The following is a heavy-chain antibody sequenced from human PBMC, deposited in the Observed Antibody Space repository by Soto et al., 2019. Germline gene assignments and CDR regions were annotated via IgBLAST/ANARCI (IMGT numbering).Heavy chain of an antibody. J-gene: IGHJ5*02. CDR3: ARGYLPWYYDSSAWFDP. D-gene: IGHD3-22*01. CDR1: GYTFTSYY. Sequence: ASVKVSCKASGYTFTSYYMHWVRQAPGQGLEWMGIINPSGGSTSYAQKFQGRVTMTRDTSTSPVYMELSSLRSEDTAVYYCARGYLPWYYDSSAWFDPWGQGTLVTVSS. CDR2: INPSGGST. V-gene: IGHV1-46*01.